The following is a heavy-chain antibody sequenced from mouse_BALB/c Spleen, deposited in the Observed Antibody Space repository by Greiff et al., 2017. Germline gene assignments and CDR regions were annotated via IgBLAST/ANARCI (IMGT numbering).Heavy chain of an antibody. CDR3: ARDGLYYRYDGFAY. CDR1: GFSLTSYG. D-gene: IGHD2-14*01. J-gene: IGHJ3*01. CDR2: IWAGGST. Sequence: GQLQESGPGLVAPSQSLSITCTVSGFSLTSYGVHWVRQPPGKGLEWLGVIWAGGSTNYNSALMSRLSISKDNSKSQVFLKMNSLQTDDTAMYYCARDGLYYRYDGFAYWGQGTLVTVSA. V-gene: IGHV2-9*02.